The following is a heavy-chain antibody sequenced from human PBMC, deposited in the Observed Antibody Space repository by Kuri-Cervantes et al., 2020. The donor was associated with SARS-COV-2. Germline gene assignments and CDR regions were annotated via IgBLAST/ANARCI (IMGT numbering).Heavy chain of an antibody. CDR3: ATGTTGNRLHCFDY. CDR2: ISSSSSTI. V-gene: IGHV3-48*01. Sequence: GTLSLTCAASGFTFSSYSMHWVRQAPGKGLEWVSDISSSSSTIYYADSVKGRFTISRDNAKNTLYLQMNSLRAEDTAVYYCATGTTGNRLHCFDYWGQGTLVTVSS. D-gene: IGHD1-14*01. J-gene: IGHJ4*02. CDR1: GFTFSSYS.